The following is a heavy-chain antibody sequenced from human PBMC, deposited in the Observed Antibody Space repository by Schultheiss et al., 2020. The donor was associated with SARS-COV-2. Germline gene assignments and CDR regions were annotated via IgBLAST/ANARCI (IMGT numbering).Heavy chain of an antibody. CDR1: GFTFSDYY. CDR3: ARGRVRMVRGVPNWFDP. J-gene: IGHJ5*02. CDR2: INHSGST. D-gene: IGHD3-10*01. V-gene: IGHV4-34*01. Sequence: ESLKISCAASGFTFSDYYMSWIRQAPGKGLEWIGEINHSGSTNYNPSLKSRVTMSVDTSKNQFSLKLSSVTAADTAVYYCARGRVRMVRGVPNWFDPWGQGTLVTVSS.